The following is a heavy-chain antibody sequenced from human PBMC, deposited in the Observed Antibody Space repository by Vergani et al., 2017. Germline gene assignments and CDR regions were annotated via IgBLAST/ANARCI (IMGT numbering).Heavy chain of an antibody. D-gene: IGHD2-15*01. V-gene: IGHV4-39*01. CDR1: GDSDISTDYH. J-gene: IGHJ4*02. CDR2: MDYSGST. Sequence: QVQLQESGPGLVKTSETLALTCTVSGDSDISTDYHWGWIRQPQGKGLEWIGSMDYSGSTSYNPSLESRISISFETPKNQFSLRLTSVTAADTAVYYCASKRGACRAAYCHSYDFWGPGTLVGVSS. CDR3: ASKRGACRAAYCHSYDF.